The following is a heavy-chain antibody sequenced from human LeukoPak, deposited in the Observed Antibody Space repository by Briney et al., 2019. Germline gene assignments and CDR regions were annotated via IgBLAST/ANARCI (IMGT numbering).Heavy chain of an antibody. CDR3: ARAVGATVYFDY. CDR2: ISSSASII. CDR1: GFTFSSYE. D-gene: IGHD1-26*01. Sequence: GGSLRLSCAASGFTFSSYEMNRVRQAPGKGLEWVSYISSSASIIYYADSVKGRFTISRDNAKNSLYLQMNSLRAEDTAVYYCARAVGATVYFDYWGQGTLVTVSS. J-gene: IGHJ4*02. V-gene: IGHV3-48*03.